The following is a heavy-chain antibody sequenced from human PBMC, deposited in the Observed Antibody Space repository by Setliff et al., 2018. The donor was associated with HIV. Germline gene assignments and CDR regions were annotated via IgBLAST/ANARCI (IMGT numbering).Heavy chain of an antibody. CDR1: GFTFSDHY. V-gene: IGHV3-30*01. CDR3: ARSVIGYYYYGMDV. Sequence: GGSLRLSCAASGFTFSDHYMDWVRQAPGKGLEWVAVISYDGSNKYYADSVKGRFTISRDNSKNTLYLQMNSLRAEDTAVYYCARSVIGYYYYGMDVWGQGTLVTVSS. J-gene: IGHJ6*02. CDR2: ISYDGSNK. D-gene: IGHD3-10*01.